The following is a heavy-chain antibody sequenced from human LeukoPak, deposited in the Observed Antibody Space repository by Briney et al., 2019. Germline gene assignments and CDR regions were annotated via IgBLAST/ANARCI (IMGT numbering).Heavy chain of an antibody. Sequence: ASVKVSCKASGYTFTSYAMHWVRQAPGQRLEWMRWINAGNGNTKYSQKFQGRVTITRDTSASTAYMELSSLRSEDTAVYYCARGKVQLWYEDYWGQGTLVTVSS. J-gene: IGHJ4*02. CDR2: INAGNGNT. CDR3: ARGKVQLWYEDY. CDR1: GYTFTSYA. D-gene: IGHD5-18*01. V-gene: IGHV1-3*01.